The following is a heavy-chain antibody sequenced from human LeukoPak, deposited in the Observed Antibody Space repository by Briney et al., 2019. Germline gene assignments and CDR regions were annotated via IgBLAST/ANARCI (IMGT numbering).Heavy chain of an antibody. CDR2: IIPILGMT. Sequence: SVKVSCKASGGTFSSYAITWVRQAPGQGLEWAGRIIPILGMTTYAQKFQGKVTITADKSTSTAYMELSSLRSDDTAVYYCARTNYYDSSGYQGAGTYYYGMDVWGPGTTVTVSS. V-gene: IGHV1-69*04. CDR1: GGTFSSYA. CDR3: ARTNYYDSSGYQGAGTYYYGMDV. D-gene: IGHD3-22*01. J-gene: IGHJ6*02.